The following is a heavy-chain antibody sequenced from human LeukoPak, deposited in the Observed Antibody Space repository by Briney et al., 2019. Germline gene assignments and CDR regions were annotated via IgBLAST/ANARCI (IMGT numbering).Heavy chain of an antibody. J-gene: IGHJ4*02. CDR2: ISSSTNYI. V-gene: IGHV3-21*01. Sequence: GGSLRLSCAASGFTSSSYSMNWVRQAPGKGLEWVSSISSSTNYIFYADSVKGRFTISRDNAKNSLYLQMNGLRAEDTAVYYCAREYGSGSLDYWGQGTLVTVSS. CDR1: GFTSSSYS. CDR3: AREYGSGSLDY. D-gene: IGHD3-10*01.